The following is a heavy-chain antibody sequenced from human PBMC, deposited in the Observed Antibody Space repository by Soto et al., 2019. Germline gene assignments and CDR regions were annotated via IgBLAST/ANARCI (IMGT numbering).Heavy chain of an antibody. J-gene: IGHJ4*02. CDR3: ARDVWGYSSSPSHCDY. Sequence: QVQLVQSGAEVKKPGSSAKVSCKASGGTFSSYASSWVRQAPGQGLEWMGGIIPIFGTAHYAQKFQGRVTITADESTRTAYMELRGLRSEDTAVDYCARDVWGYSSSPSHCDYWGQGTLVTVSS. CDR1: GGTFSSYA. V-gene: IGHV1-69*01. D-gene: IGHD6-19*01. CDR2: IIPIFGTA.